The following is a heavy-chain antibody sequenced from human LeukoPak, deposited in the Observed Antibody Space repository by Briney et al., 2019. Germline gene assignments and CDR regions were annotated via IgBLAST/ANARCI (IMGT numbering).Heavy chain of an antibody. CDR3: AKGSGPVEMATSDY. CDR2: ISSSSSTI. V-gene: IGHV3-48*04. Sequence: PGGSLRLSCAASGFTFSSYSMNWVRQAPGKGLEWVSYISSSSSTIYYADSVKGRFTISRDNAKNSLYLRMNSLRAEDTALYYCAKGSGPVEMATSDYWGQGTLVTVSS. CDR1: GFTFSSYS. J-gene: IGHJ4*02. D-gene: IGHD5-24*01.